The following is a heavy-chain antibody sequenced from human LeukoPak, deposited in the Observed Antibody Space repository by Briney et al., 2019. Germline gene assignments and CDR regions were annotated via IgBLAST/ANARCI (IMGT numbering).Heavy chain of an antibody. Sequence: SETLSLTCTVSGGSISSSSYYWGWLRQPPGKGLEWIGSIFYSGYTYYNPSLKSRVTISVDTSKNQFSLKLSSVTAADTAVYYCARHQGVVPAARTFDYWGQGTLVTVSS. CDR3: ARHQGVVPAARTFDY. D-gene: IGHD2-2*01. CDR2: IFYSGYT. J-gene: IGHJ4*02. V-gene: IGHV4-39*01. CDR1: GGSISSSSYY.